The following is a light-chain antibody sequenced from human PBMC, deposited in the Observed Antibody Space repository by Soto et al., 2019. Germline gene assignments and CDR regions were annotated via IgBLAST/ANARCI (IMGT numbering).Light chain of an antibody. CDR1: QSISSY. CDR3: QQRSTTYT. Sequence: EIVLTQSPATLSLSPGERAILSCRASQSISSYLAWYQQKPGQAPRLLIYDASNRATGIPARFSGSGSGTDFTLTISSLEPEDFSVYYCQQRSTTYTFGQGTKLEIK. V-gene: IGKV3-11*01. J-gene: IGKJ2*01. CDR2: DAS.